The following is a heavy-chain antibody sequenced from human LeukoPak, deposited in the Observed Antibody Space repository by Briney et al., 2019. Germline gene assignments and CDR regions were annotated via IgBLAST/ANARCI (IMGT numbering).Heavy chain of an antibody. CDR3: ASHIMITFGGVIVRIGAFDI. D-gene: IGHD3-16*02. CDR2: ISAYNGNT. CDR1: GYTFTSYG. J-gene: IGHJ3*02. Sequence: ASVKVSCKASGYTFTSYGISWVRQAPGQGLEWMGWISAYNGNTNYAQKLQGRVTMTTDTSTSTAYMELRSLRSDDTAVYYCASHIMITFGGVIVRIGAFDIWGQGTMVTVSS. V-gene: IGHV1-18*01.